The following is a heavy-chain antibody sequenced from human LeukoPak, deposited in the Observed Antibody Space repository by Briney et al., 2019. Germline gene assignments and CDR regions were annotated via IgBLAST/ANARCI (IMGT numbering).Heavy chain of an antibody. CDR3: ARDPRGITALVDYFDY. J-gene: IGHJ4*02. Sequence: GGSLRLSCAASGFTFNSYEMNWVRQAPGKGLEWVSYIRSSGDTIYYADSAKGRFTISRDNAKNSLYLQMSSLRVEDTAVYYCARDPRGITALVDYFDYWGQGTLVTVSS. CDR2: IRSSGDTI. V-gene: IGHV3-48*03. D-gene: IGHD5-18*01. CDR1: GFTFNSYE.